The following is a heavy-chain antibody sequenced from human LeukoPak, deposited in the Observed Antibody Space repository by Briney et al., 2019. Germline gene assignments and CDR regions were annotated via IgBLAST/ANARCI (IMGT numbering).Heavy chain of an antibody. Sequence: TSETLSLTCTVSGGSISSYYWSWIRQPPGKGLEWIGYIYYSGSTNYNPSLKSRVTISVDTSKNQFSLKLSSVTAADTAVYYCARELKGFDYWGQGTLVTVSS. V-gene: IGHV4-59*01. CDR2: IYYSGST. CDR3: ARELKGFDY. CDR1: GGSISSYY. J-gene: IGHJ4*02.